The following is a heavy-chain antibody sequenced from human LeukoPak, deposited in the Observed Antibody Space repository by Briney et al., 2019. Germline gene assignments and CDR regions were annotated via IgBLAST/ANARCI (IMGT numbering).Heavy chain of an antibody. D-gene: IGHD3-9*01. Sequence: PSETLSLTCTVSGGSISSYYWSWIRQPPGKGLEWIGYIYYSGSTNYNPSLKSRVTISVDTSKNQFSLKLSSVTAADTAVCYCARGGYFDWFTWDWGQGTLVTVSS. V-gene: IGHV4-59*01. CDR1: GGSISSYY. J-gene: IGHJ4*02. CDR2: IYYSGST. CDR3: ARGGYFDWFTWD.